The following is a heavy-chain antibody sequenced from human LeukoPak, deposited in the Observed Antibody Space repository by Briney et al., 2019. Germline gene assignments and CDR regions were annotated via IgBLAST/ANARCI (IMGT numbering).Heavy chain of an antibody. V-gene: IGHV4-39*07. CDR3: ARASGITGTTYLSVRSIFDP. Sequence: SETLSLTCTVSGGSISSSSYYWGWIRQPPGKGLEWIGSIYYSGSTNYNPSLKSRVTISVDTSKNQFSLKLSSVTAADTAVYYCARASGITGTTYLSVRSIFDPWGQGTLVTVSS. CDR1: GGSISSSSYY. CDR2: IYYSGST. D-gene: IGHD1-20*01. J-gene: IGHJ5*02.